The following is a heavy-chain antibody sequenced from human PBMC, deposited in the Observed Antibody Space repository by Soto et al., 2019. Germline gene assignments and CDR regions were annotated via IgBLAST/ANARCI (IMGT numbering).Heavy chain of an antibody. V-gene: IGHV3-23*01. CDR1: GFTFSSYA. CDR2: VSGSGGST. CDR3: ARRGRGTDLDY. J-gene: IGHJ4*02. Sequence: EVQLLESGGGLVQPGGSLRLSCAASGFTFSSYAMRWVRQAPGKGLEWVSAVSGSGGSTYYADSVKGRFTISRDNSKNSLYLPMNSLRAEDTAVYYCARRGRGTDLDYWGQGTQVTVSS. D-gene: IGHD2-15*01.